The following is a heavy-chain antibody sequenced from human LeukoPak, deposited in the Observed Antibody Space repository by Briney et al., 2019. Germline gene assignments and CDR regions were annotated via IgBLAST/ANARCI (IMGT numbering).Heavy chain of an antibody. V-gene: IGHV4-39*01. J-gene: IGHJ4*02. CDR2: IYYSGST. CDR1: GGSISSSSYY. D-gene: IGHD4-17*01. CDR3: ARLSTTVTFFDY. Sequence: SETLSLTCPVSGGSISSSSYYWGWIRQPPGKGLEWIGSIYYSGSTYYNPSLKSRVTISVDTSKNQFSLKLSSATAADTAVYYCARLSTTVTFFDYWGQGTLVTVSS.